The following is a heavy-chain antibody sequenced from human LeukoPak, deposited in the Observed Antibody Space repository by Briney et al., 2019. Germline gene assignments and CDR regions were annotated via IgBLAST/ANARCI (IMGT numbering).Heavy chain of an antibody. CDR3: AREMGY. CDR2: ISSYSGTI. D-gene: IGHD5-24*01. CDR1: GFTFSSYV. Sequence: GRSLRLSCAASGFTFSSYVMHWVRQAPGKGLEWVSYISSYSGTISYADSVKGRFAISRDNAKNSLYLQMNSLRDEDTAIYYCAREMGYWGQGTLVTVSS. J-gene: IGHJ4*02. V-gene: IGHV3-48*02.